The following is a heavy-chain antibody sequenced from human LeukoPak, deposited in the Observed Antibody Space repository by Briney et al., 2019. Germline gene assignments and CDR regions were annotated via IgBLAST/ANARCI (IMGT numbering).Heavy chain of an antibody. CDR2: IYHSGST. D-gene: IGHD1-26*01. J-gene: IGHJ3*02. CDR1: GGSISSGGYS. CDR3: ARSEELAEDAFDI. Sequence: SQTLSLTCAVSGGSISSGGYSWSWIRQPPGKGLEWIGYIYHSGSTNYNPSLKSRVTISVDKSKNQFSLKLSSVTAADTAVYYCARSEELAEDAFDIWGQGTMVTVSS. V-gene: IGHV4-30-2*01.